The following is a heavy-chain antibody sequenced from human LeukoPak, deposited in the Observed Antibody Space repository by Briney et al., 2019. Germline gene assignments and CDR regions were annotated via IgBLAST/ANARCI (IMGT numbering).Heavy chain of an antibody. CDR3: ARDASIAAAGPSINWFDP. J-gene: IGHJ5*02. D-gene: IGHD6-13*01. CDR1: GYIFTGYY. CDR2: TNSKSGGT. V-gene: IGHV1-2*02. Sequence: ASVKVSCKASGYIFTGYYMHWVRQAPGQGLEWMGWTNSKSGGTNYAQKFQGRVTMTRDTSISTAYMELSRLRSDDTAVYYCARDASIAAAGPSINWFDPWGQGTLVTVSS.